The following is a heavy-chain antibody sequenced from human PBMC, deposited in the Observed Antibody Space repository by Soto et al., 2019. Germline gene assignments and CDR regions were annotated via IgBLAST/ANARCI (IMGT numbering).Heavy chain of an antibody. Sequence: QVQLVQSGAEVKMPGSSVKVSCTASGGTFTSYTFSWVRQVPGQGLEWMGRIIPILRMADFAQKFQGRVTINPDEYTSTVYMKLRSVSSEVKAVYYCATSYGSGSARFDYWGQGALVTVS. CDR3: ATSYGSGSARFDY. V-gene: IGHV1-69*02. CDR1: GGTFTSYT. J-gene: IGHJ4*02. CDR2: IIPILRMA. D-gene: IGHD3-10*01.